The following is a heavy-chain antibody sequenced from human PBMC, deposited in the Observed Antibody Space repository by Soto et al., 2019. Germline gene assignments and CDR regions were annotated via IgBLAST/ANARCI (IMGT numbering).Heavy chain of an antibody. Sequence: PSETLSLTCTVSGGSISSYYWSLIRQPPGKGLEWIGYIYYSGRNNHNPSLKSRVTISVDTSKNQFSLKLSSVTAANTAVYYCARDSRAVAGRKGYYFDYWAQGTLVTVSS. CDR1: GGSISSYY. CDR3: ARDSRAVAGRKGYYFDY. V-gene: IGHV4-59*01. J-gene: IGHJ4*02. CDR2: IYYSGRN. D-gene: IGHD6-19*01.